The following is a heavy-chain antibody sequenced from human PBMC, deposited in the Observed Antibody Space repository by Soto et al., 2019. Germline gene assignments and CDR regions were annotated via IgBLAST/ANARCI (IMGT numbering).Heavy chain of an antibody. CDR1: GFTLSTFA. D-gene: IGHD3-10*01. J-gene: IGHJ4*02. CDR3: AKSSSGLRDYFDS. CDR2: TSYDGLNT. Sequence: PGGSLRLSCAVSGFTLSTFAMHWVRQAPGKGLEWVATTSYDGLNTFYGESVRGRFSISRDTSENTLFLQMNSLKTEDTAVYYCAKSSSGLRDYFDSWGRGTLVTVSS. V-gene: IGHV3-30-3*02.